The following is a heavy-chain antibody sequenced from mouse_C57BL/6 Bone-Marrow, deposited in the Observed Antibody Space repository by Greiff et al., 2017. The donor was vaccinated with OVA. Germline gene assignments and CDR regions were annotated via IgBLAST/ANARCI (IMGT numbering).Heavy chain of an antibody. V-gene: IGHV1-63*01. CDR2: IYPGGGYT. CDR3: ARRGREFDDFDY. CDR1: GYTFTNYW. Sequence: QVQLKESGAELVRPGTSVKMSCKASGYTFTNYWIGWAKQRPGHGLEWIGDIYPGGGYTNYNEKFKGKATLTADKSSSTAYMQFSSLTSEDSAIYYCARRGREFDDFDYWGQGTTLTVSS. J-gene: IGHJ2*01.